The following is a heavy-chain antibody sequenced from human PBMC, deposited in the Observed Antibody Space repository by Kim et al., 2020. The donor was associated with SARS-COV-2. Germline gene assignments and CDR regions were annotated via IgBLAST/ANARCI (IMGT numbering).Heavy chain of an antibody. V-gene: IGHV3-13*01. D-gene: IGHD3-9*01. J-gene: IGHJ6*02. Sequence: SVKGRFTISRENAKNSLYLQMNSLRAGDTAVYYCARDLHDILTGYQGMDVWGQGTTVTVSS. CDR3: ARDLHDILTGYQGMDV.